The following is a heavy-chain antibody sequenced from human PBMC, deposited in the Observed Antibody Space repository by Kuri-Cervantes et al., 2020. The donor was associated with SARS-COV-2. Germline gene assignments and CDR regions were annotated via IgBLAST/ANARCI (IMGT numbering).Heavy chain of an antibody. CDR1: GGSISSSSYY. V-gene: IGHV4-39*02. D-gene: IGHD2-15*01. J-gene: IGHJ6*02. CDR2: IYYSGST. Sequence: GSLRLSCTVSGGSISSSSYYWGWVRQPPGKGLEWIGSIYYSGSTYYNPSLKSRVTISVDTSKNQFSLKLSSVTAADTAVFYCARDSGPHYWVYGMDVWGQGTTVTVSS. CDR3: ARDSGPHYWVYGMDV.